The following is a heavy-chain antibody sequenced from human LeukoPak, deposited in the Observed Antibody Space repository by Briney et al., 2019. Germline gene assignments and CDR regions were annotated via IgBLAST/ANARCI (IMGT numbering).Heavy chain of an antibody. D-gene: IGHD5-12*01. CDR1: GGSITRYY. J-gene: IGHJ3*02. Sequence: SETLSLTCTVSGGSITRYYWSWIRQPPGKGLEWLGYIYYTGSTNYNPSLKSRVTISVDRSKNQFSLKLSSVTAADTAVYYCAKDFWVVATEAHDAFDIWGQGTMVTVSS. CDR2: IYYTGST. CDR3: AKDFWVVATEAHDAFDI. V-gene: IGHV4-59*01.